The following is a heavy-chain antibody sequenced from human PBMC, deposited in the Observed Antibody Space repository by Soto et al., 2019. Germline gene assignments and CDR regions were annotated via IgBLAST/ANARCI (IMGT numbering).Heavy chain of an antibody. CDR1: GFSYSTYG. Sequence: EVQLLESGGGLVQPGGSLRLSCTVSGFSYSTYGVTWVRQAPGKGLEWVCGVSGGSGATHYRGSVRGRFTITGDESRNTVNLPMHTLRVEDTAVYYCTRWNGYGDLWGQGTLVTVSS. V-gene: IGHV3-23*01. CDR3: TRWNGYGDL. J-gene: IGHJ4*02. CDR2: VSGGSGAT. D-gene: IGHD1-1*01.